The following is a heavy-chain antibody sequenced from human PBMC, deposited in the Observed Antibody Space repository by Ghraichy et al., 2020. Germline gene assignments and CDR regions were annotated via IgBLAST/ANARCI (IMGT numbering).Heavy chain of an antibody. CDR2: INGGSNFI. J-gene: IGHJ5*02. Sequence: GESLNISCVASGFTFSTYTMNWVRQSQGKGLEWLSSINGGSNFIYYADSVKGRFTVSRDNAKNSLYLQMNSLRDDDTAVYYCARGSAVAGISWGQGTLVNVSS. V-gene: IGHV3-21*06. CDR3: ARGSAVAGIS. D-gene: IGHD6-19*01. CDR1: GFTFSTYT.